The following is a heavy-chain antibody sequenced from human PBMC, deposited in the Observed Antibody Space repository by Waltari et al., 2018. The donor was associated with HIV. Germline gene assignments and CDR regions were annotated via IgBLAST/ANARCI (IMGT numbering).Heavy chain of an antibody. CDR1: GFTFNNYI. V-gene: IGHV3-30*04. J-gene: IGHJ4*02. D-gene: IGHD1-1*01. Sequence: VQLVASGGGVVQPGRYLRLPCTGCGFTFNNYILHWVRQAPGKGLEWIALISYDGSDKDYADSLRGRFTISRDNSKNTLFLQMDSLRIEDTALYYCAREAVTTNYYFDNWGQGTLVTVSS. CDR2: ISYDGSDK. CDR3: AREAVTTNYYFDN.